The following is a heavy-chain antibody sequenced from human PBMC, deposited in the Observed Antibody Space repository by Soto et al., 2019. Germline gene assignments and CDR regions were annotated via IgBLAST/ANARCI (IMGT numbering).Heavy chain of an antibody. V-gene: IGHV3-30-3*01. D-gene: IGHD3-16*01. CDR1: GFTFSSSA. Sequence: GGSLRLSCAASGFTFSSSAMHWVRQAPGKGLEWVAVISYDGSNKYYADSVKGRFTISRDNSKNTLYLQMNSLRAEDTAVYYCARDLVGGPVWGQGTTVTGSS. CDR3: ARDLVGGPV. CDR2: ISYDGSNK. J-gene: IGHJ6*02.